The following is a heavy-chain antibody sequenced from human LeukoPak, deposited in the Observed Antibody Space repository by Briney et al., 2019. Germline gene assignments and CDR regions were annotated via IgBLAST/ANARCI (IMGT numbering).Heavy chain of an antibody. J-gene: IGHJ4*02. CDR2: ISYDGSSR. CDR3: ASSGGYSSSWYVGEYYFDY. Sequence: GGSLRLSCAASGFSFSNYAVHWVRQAPGKGLEWVAVISYDGSSRYYADSVKGRFTISRDNSKNTLYLQMKSLRAEDTAVYYCASSGGYSSSWYVGEYYFDYWGQGTLVTVSS. D-gene: IGHD6-13*01. CDR1: GFSFSNYA. V-gene: IGHV3-30-3*01.